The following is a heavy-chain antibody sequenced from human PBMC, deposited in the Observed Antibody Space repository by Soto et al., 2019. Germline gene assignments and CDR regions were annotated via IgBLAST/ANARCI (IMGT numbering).Heavy chain of an antibody. Sequence: PSETLSLTCTVSGGSVSSGSYYWSWIRQPPGKGLEWIGYICYSGSTNYNPSLKSRVTISVDTSKNQFSLKLSSVTAADTAVYYCARGGGYSGYDWWFDYWGQGTLVTVSS. CDR2: ICYSGST. J-gene: IGHJ4*02. CDR1: GGSVSSGSYY. CDR3: ARGGGYSGYDWWFDY. V-gene: IGHV4-61*01. D-gene: IGHD5-12*01.